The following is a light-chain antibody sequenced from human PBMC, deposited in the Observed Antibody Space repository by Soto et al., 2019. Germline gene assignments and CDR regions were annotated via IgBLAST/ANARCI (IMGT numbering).Light chain of an antibody. CDR3: QQYDSYSQT. J-gene: IGKJ1*01. V-gene: IGKV1-5*01. Sequence: DIQMTQSPSSLSASVGDRVTITCRASHSINTFLNWYQQKPGKAPKFLIYDASSLESGVPSRFSGSGSGTEFNLTISSLQPDDFATYYCQQYDSYSQTFGQGTKVDIK. CDR2: DAS. CDR1: HSINTF.